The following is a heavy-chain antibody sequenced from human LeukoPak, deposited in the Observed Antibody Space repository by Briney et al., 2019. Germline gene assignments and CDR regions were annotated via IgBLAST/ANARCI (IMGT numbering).Heavy chain of an antibody. J-gene: IGHJ4*02. CDR3: AKTISDSRTYYFDY. CDR1: GFTFSSYA. D-gene: IGHD3-3*01. Sequence: GGSLRLSCAASGFTFSSYAMSWVRQAPGKGLEWVSAISGSGGSTYYADSVRGRFTISRDNSKNTLYLQMNSLRAEDTAVYYCAKTISDSRTYYFDYWGQGTLVTVSS. CDR2: ISGSGGST. V-gene: IGHV3-23*01.